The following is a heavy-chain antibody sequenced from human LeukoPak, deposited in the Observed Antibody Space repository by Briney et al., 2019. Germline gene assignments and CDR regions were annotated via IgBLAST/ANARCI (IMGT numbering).Heavy chain of an antibody. J-gene: IGHJ5*02. CDR3: ARALPGSVYSYSYNWFDP. V-gene: IGHV4-34*01. D-gene: IGHD2-21*01. CDR2: INHSGST. Sequence: PSETLSLTCAVYGGSFSGYYWSWIRQPPGKGLEWIGEINHSGSTNYNPSLKSRVTISVDTSKNQFSLKLSSVTAADTAVYYCARALPGSVYSYSYNWFDPWGQGTLVTVSS. CDR1: GGSFSGYY.